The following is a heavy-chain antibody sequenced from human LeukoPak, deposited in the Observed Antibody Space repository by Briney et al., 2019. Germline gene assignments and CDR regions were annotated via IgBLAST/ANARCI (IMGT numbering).Heavy chain of an antibody. CDR2: ISDRGST. CDR1: GITLSNYG. CDR3: AKDRGLRYFDY. D-gene: IGHD3-10*01. J-gene: IGHJ4*02. V-gene: IGHV3-23*01. Sequence: PGGSLRLSCAVSGITLSNYGMSWVRQGPGKGLEWVAGISDRGSTKYADSVKGRFTISRDNPKNTLYLQMDSVRAEDTAVYYCAKDRGLRYFDYWGQGTLVTVSS.